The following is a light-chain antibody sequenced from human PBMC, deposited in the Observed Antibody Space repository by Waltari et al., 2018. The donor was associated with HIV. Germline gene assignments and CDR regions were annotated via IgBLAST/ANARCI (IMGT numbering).Light chain of an antibody. Sequence: QSVLTQPPPASGTPGQRVTISCSGSSSNIGSKYVYWYQQLPGTASKLLIHWNNQRPSGLPDRFPGSKSGASASLAISGLRSEDEADYYCAAWDDSLSCLWVCGGGTKLTVL. CDR3: AAWDDSLSCLWV. CDR1: SSNIGSKY. J-gene: IGLJ3*02. V-gene: IGLV1-47*01. CDR2: WNN.